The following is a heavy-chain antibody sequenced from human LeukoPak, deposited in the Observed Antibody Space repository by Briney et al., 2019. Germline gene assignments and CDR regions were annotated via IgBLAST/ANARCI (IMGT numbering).Heavy chain of an antibody. CDR2: INPNSGGT. V-gene: IGHV1-2*02. CDR1: GFTFTGYY. J-gene: IGHJ4*02. D-gene: IGHD1-1*01. CDR3: ARDYLFSPGYPVLYCEY. Sequence: GASVKVSCKASGFTFTGYYMHWVRQAPGQGLEWMGWINPNSGGTNYAQKFQGRVTMTRDTSISTAYMELSRLRSDDTAVYYCARDYLFSPGYPVLYCEYWGQGTLVTVSS.